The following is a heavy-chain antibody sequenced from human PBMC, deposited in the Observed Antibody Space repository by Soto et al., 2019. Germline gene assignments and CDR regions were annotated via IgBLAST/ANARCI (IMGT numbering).Heavy chain of an antibody. Sequence: QVQLVESGGGVVQPGRSLRLSCAASGFTFSSYGLHWVRQAPGKGLERVAVISYDGSNKYYADSVKGRFTISRDNSKNTLYLQMNSLRAEDTAVYYCAKDRRFGELLAGVYYYYGMYVWGQGTTVTVSS. CDR1: GFTFSSYG. D-gene: IGHD3-10*01. J-gene: IGHJ6*02. CDR3: AKDRRFGELLAGVYYYYGMYV. V-gene: IGHV3-30*18. CDR2: ISYDGSNK.